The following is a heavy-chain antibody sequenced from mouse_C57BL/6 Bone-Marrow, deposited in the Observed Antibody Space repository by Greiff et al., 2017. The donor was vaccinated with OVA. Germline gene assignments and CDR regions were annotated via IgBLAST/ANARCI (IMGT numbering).Heavy chain of an antibody. J-gene: IGHJ4*01. CDR1: GYTFTSYT. V-gene: IGHV1-4*01. Sequence: QVQLKQSGADLARPGASVKMSCKASGYTFTSYTMHWVKQRPGQGLEWIGYINPSSGYTKYNQKFKDKATLTADKSSSTAYMQLSSLTSEDSAVYYCARSRHYYAMDYWGQGTSVTVSS. CDR2: INPSSGYT. CDR3: ARSRHYYAMDY.